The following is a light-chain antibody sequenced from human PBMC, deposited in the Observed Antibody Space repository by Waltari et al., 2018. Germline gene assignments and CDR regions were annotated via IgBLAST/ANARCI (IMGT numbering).Light chain of an antibody. CDR2: DVR. CDR1: SSDVGDFNS. Sequence: QSALTQPASVSASPGESITISCTATSSDVGDFNSVPLYQQHPGKAPKFMIYDVRNQPSGVSYRFSGSKSGNTASLTISGLQAEDEAVYYCSSFTTSSTLLFGGGTKLTVL. CDR3: SSFTTSSTLL. J-gene: IGLJ2*01. V-gene: IGLV2-14*03.